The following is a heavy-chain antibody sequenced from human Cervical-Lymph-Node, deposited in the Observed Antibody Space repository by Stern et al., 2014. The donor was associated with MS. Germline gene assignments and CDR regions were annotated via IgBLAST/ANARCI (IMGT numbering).Heavy chain of an antibody. CDR2: INPSGGST. J-gene: IGHJ4*02. D-gene: IGHD2-21*02. CDR1: GYTFTSYY. Sequence: QVQLVQSGAEVKKPGASVKVSCKASGYTFTSYYMHWVRQAPGQGLEWMGIINPSGGSTSYAQNFQGRVTMTRDTSTSTVYMELSSLRSEDTAVYYCARDLIGCGGDCSYLDYWGQGTLVTVSS. CDR3: ARDLIGCGGDCSYLDY. V-gene: IGHV1-46*01.